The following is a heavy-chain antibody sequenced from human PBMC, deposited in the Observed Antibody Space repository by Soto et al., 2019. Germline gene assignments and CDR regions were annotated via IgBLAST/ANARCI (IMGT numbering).Heavy chain of an antibody. V-gene: IGHV3-53*01. CDR3: ARDRVESGYPEYFQH. J-gene: IGHJ1*01. CDR2: IYSGGST. CDR1: GFTVSSNY. D-gene: IGHD3-22*01. Sequence: EVQLVESGGGLIQPGGSLRLSCAASGFTVSSNYMSWLRKAPGKGLEWVSVIYSGGSTYYADSVKGRFTISRDNSKNTLYLQMNSLRAEDTAVYYCARDRVESGYPEYFQHWGQGTLVTVSS.